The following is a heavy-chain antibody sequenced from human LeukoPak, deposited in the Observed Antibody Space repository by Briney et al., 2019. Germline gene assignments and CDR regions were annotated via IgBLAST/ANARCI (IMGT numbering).Heavy chain of an antibody. CDR2: ISISGSTI. CDR1: GFTFSSYE. Sequence: GGSLRLSCAASGFTFSSYEMNWVRQAPGKGLEWVSYISISGSTIYYADSVKGRFTISRDNAKNSLYLQMNSLRAEDTAVYYCARVRGIAAAGTRSGDAFDIWGQGTMVTVSS. D-gene: IGHD6-13*01. CDR3: ARVRGIAAAGTRSGDAFDI. V-gene: IGHV3-48*03. J-gene: IGHJ3*02.